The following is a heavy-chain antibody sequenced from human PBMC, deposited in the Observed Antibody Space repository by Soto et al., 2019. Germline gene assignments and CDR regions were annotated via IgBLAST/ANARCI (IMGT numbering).Heavy chain of an antibody. J-gene: IGHJ4*02. CDR2: MNPNSGNT. CDR1: GYTFTSYD. V-gene: IGHV1-8*01. Sequence: ASVKVSCKASGYTFTSYDINWVRQATGQGLEWMGWMNPNSGNTGYAQKFQGRINMTRNTSISTAYMELISLRSEDTAVYYCARGMSSGAFWTSPYYFDYWGQGTLVTVSS. CDR3: ARGMSSGAFWTSPYYFDY. D-gene: IGHD3-3*01.